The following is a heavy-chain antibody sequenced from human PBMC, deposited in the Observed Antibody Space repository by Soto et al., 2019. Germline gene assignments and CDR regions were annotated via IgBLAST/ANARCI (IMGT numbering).Heavy chain of an antibody. J-gene: IGHJ4*02. D-gene: IGHD3-22*01. CDR1: GGSINSGDYY. V-gene: IGHV4-30-4*01. CDR3: ARDDKYDTSGIYY. Sequence: PSETLSLTCTVPGGSINSGDYYWSWIRQPPGKGLEWIGYIYYSGTTYYNPSLKSRVAISVDTSKNQFSLRLSSVTAADTAVYYCARDDKYDTSGIYYWGQGTLVTVSS. CDR2: IYYSGTT.